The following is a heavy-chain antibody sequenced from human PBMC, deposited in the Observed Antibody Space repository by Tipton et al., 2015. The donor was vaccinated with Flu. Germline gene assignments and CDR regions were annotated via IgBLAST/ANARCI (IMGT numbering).Heavy chain of an antibody. V-gene: IGHV3-15*01. CDR1: GFTFSNAW. CDR3: TTDQLVVVVPAAEDFDY. J-gene: IGHJ4*02. D-gene: IGHD2-2*01. CDR2: IKSKTDGGTT. Sequence: GSLRLSCAASGFTFSNAWMSWVRQAPGKGLEWVGRIKSKTDGGTTDYAAPVKGRFTISRDDSKNTLYLQMNSLKTEDTAVYYCTTDQLVVVVPAAEDFDYWGQGTRVTVSS.